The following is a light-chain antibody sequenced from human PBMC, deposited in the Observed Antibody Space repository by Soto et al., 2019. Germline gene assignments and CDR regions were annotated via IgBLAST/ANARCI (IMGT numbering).Light chain of an antibody. V-gene: IGKV3-15*01. CDR3: QQYNDRPRT. J-gene: IGKJ1*01. CDR2: GAS. Sequence: ETVMTQSPATLSASPGDRVTISCRASRSVSTSLAWYQQKPGQAPRLLIYGASTRNTGIPARFSGSGSGTLSTPDISSLQSEDLAFYYCQQYNDRPRTFGQGTKVEI. CDR1: RSVSTS.